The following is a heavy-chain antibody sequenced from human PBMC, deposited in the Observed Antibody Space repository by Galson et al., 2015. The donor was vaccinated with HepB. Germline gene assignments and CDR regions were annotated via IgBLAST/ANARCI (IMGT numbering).Heavy chain of an antibody. Sequence: QSGAEVKKPGESLRISCKGSGYSFTSYWISWVRQMPGKGLEWMGRIDPSDSYTNYSPSFQGHVTISADKSISTAYLQWSSLKASDTAMYYCARHPKIVVVPAATYYYYGMDVWGQGTTVTVSS. V-gene: IGHV5-10-1*01. J-gene: IGHJ6*02. CDR1: GYSFTSYW. D-gene: IGHD2-2*01. CDR3: ARHPKIVVVPAATYYYYGMDV. CDR2: IDPSDSYT.